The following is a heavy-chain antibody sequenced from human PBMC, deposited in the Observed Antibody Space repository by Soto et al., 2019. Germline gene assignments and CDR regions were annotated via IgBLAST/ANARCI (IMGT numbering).Heavy chain of an antibody. D-gene: IGHD3-3*01. CDR2: IYSGGST. J-gene: IGHJ6*02. Sequence: GGSLRLSCAASGFTVSSNYMSWVRQAPGKGLEWVSVIYSGGSTYYADSVKGRFTISRDNSKNTLYLQMNSLRAEDTAVYYCASACSRNFWSGYPDYYYYGMDVWGQGTTVTVSS. CDR1: GFTVSSNY. V-gene: IGHV3-53*01. CDR3: ASACSRNFWSGYPDYYYYGMDV.